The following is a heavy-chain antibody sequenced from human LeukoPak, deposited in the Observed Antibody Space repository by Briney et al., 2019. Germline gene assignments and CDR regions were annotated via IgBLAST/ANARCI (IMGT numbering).Heavy chain of an antibody. CDR3: ARDRFWSGYKPFDY. CDR1: GFTFSSYS. J-gene: IGHJ4*02. Sequence: GGSLRLSCAASGFTFSSYSMNWVRQAPGKGLEWVSSISSSSSYIYYADSVKGRFTISRDNAKNSLYRQMNSLRAEDTAVYYCARDRFWSGYKPFDYWGQGTLVTVSS. D-gene: IGHD3-3*01. CDR2: ISSSSSYI. V-gene: IGHV3-21*01.